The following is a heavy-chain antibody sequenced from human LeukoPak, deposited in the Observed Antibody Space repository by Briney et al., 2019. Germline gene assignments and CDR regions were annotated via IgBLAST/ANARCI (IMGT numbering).Heavy chain of an antibody. V-gene: IGHV3-11*04. J-gene: IGHJ6*03. D-gene: IGHD3-10*01. CDR3: ARDATMVPLYYYYYMDV. CDR1: GFTFSAYY. Sequence: GGSLRLSCAASGFTFSAYYMSWIRQAPGKGLEWVCYISGSGSIIYYADSVKGRFTISRDNAKNSLYLQMNSLRAEDTAVYYCARDATMVPLYYYYYMDVWGKGTTVTVSS. CDR2: ISGSGSII.